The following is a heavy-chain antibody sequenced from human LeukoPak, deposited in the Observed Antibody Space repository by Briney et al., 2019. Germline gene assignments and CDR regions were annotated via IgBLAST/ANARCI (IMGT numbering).Heavy chain of an antibody. CDR2: IYYSGST. J-gene: IGHJ4*02. V-gene: IGHV4-59*01. CDR1: GGSISTYY. Sequence: SETLSLTCTVSGGSISTYYWISIRQPPGKGLEWIGYIYYSGSTNYNPSLKSRVTISSDTSKNQFSLKLTSVTAADTAVYYCARAGGIRTAALDLDYWGQGTLVTVSS. D-gene: IGHD6-25*01. CDR3: ARAGGIRTAALDLDY.